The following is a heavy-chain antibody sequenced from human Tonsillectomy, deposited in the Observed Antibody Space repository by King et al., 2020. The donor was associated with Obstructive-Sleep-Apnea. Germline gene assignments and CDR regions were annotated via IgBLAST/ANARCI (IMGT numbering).Heavy chain of an antibody. D-gene: IGHD5-18*01. CDR3: ARHTAMVAYYFDY. CDR2: IYYSGST. Sequence: VQLQESGPGLVKPSETLSLTCTVSGGSISSYYWSWIRQPPGKGLEWVGCIYYSGSTNYNPSLKSRVTISVDTSKNQFSLKLSSVTAADTAVYYCARHTAMVAYYFDYWGQGTLVTVSS. CDR1: GGSISSYY. J-gene: IGHJ4*02. V-gene: IGHV4-59*08.